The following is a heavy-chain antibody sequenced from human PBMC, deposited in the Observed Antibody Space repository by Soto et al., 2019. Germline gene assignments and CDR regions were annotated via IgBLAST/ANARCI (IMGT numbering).Heavy chain of an antibody. CDR1: GYTFTNYD. CDR3: ARGGVGATYFDH. D-gene: IGHD1-26*01. Sequence: ASVKVSCKASGYTFTNYDINWVRQATGQGLEWMGWINPNSGNTGYAQKFQGRVTMTRNTSISTAYMELNSLRSEDTAVFYCARGGVGATYFDHWGQGSQVTVSS. J-gene: IGHJ4*02. V-gene: IGHV1-8*01. CDR2: INPNSGNT.